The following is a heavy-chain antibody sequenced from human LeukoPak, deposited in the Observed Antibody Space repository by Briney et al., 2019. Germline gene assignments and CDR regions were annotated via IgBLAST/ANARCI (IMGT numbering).Heavy chain of an antibody. J-gene: IGHJ4*02. V-gene: IGHV3-23*01. Sequence: PGGSLRLSCAASGFTFSSYGMHWVRQAPGKGLEWVSAISGSGGSTYYADSVKGRFTISRDNSKNTLYLQMNSLRAEDTAVYYCAKRPQKITIFGVVMGYWGQGTLVTVSS. CDR2: ISGSGGST. D-gene: IGHD3-3*01. CDR1: GFTFSSYG. CDR3: AKRPQKITIFGVVMGY.